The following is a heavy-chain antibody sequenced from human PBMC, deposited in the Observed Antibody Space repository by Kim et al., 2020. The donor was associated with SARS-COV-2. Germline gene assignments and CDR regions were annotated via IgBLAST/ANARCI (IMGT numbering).Heavy chain of an antibody. CDR2: ISGYNGYT. Sequence: ASVKVSCKASGYTFTSYYISWVRQAPGQGLEWMGWISGYNGYTSYAQKFQGRVTMTTDTSTSTAYMELRTLRSDDTAVYYCARGIAAAALVGDYYYHGMDVWGQGTTVTVSS. CDR1: GYTFTSYY. J-gene: IGHJ6*02. D-gene: IGHD6-25*01. V-gene: IGHV1-18*04. CDR3: ARGIAAAALVGDYYYHGMDV.